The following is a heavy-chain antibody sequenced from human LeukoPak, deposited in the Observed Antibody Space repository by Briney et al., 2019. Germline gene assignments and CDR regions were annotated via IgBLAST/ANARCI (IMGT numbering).Heavy chain of an antibody. CDR2: INSDGSST. CDR1: GFTFSSYW. CDR3: ARPEDTVMVSVIGY. V-gene: IGHV3-74*01. D-gene: IGHD5-18*01. J-gene: IGHJ4*02. Sequence: GGSLRLSCAVSGFTFSSYWMHWVRQAPGKGLVWVSRINSDGSSTNYADSVKGRFTISRDNAKNTLYLQMNSLRAEDTAVYYCARPEDTVMVSVIGYWGQGTLVTVSS.